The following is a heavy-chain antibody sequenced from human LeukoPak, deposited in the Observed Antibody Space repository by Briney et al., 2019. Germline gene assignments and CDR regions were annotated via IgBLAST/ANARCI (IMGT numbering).Heavy chain of an antibody. V-gene: IGHV4-4*07. D-gene: IGHD1-20*01. CDR1: DGSISGYY. CDR3: ARRNWNYWYFDL. J-gene: IGHJ2*01. Sequence: SETLSLTCAVSDGSISGYYWSWIRQPAGKGLEWIGRIYSSGTTNYNPSLKSRVTMSMDTSKNQFSLNLNSVTAADTAVYYCARRNWNYWYFDLRGRGTLCTVSS. CDR2: IYSSGTT.